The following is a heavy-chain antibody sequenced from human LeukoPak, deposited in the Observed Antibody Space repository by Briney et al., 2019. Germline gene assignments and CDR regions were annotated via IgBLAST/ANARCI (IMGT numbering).Heavy chain of an antibody. CDR2: ISYDGNNK. CDR1: GFSFRTFG. V-gene: IGHV3-30*03. J-gene: IGHJ4*02. CDR3: ARDLSGGGYDY. D-gene: IGHD1-26*01. Sequence: GRSLRLSCAASGFSFRTFGMHWVRQAPGKGLEWVAVISYDGNNKYYVDSVKGRFTISRDNSKNTLYLQMNSLRAEDTAVYYCARDLSGGGYDYWGQGTLVTVSS.